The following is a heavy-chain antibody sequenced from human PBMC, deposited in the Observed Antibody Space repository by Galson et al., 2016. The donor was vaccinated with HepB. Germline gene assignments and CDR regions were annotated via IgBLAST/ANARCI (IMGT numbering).Heavy chain of an antibody. D-gene: IGHD4-23*01. CDR1: GFTFSSYA. J-gene: IGHJ4*02. Sequence: SLRLSCAASGFTFSSYAMHWVRQAPGKGLEWVAVISYDGNNKYFAGSVKGRFTISRENSYNTLYLQMKSLRPDDTAVYYCAKAVGGNVVSLPDYWGQGALVTVSS. CDR3: AKAVGGNVVSLPDY. CDR2: ISYDGNNK. V-gene: IGHV3-30-3*01.